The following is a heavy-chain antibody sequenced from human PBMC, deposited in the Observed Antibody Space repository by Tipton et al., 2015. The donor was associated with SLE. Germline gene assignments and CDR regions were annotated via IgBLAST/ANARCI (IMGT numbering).Heavy chain of an antibody. D-gene: IGHD3-10*01. V-gene: IGHV4-34*01. CDR1: GGSFSGYY. Sequence: TLSLTCTVYGGSFSGYYWSWIRQPPGKGLEWIGEINHSGSTNYNPSLKSRVTISVDTSKNQISLQLTSVTAADTAVYYCARTYYGSNGAFDMWGQGTMVTVSS. CDR3: ARTYYGSNGAFDM. J-gene: IGHJ3*02. CDR2: INHSGST.